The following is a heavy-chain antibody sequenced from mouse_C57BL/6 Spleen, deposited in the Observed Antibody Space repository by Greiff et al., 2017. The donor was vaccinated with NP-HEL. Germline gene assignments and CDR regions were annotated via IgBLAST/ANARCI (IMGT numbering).Heavy chain of an antibody. Sequence: QVQLQQSGAELVRPGASVKLSCKASGYTFTDYYINWVKQRPGQGLEWIARIYPGSGNTYYNEKFKGKATLTAEKSSSTAYMQLSSLTSEDSAVYFCARSYDGYYYFDYWGQGTTLTVSS. D-gene: IGHD2-3*01. V-gene: IGHV1-76*01. J-gene: IGHJ2*01. CDR3: ARSYDGYYYFDY. CDR1: GYTFTDYY. CDR2: IYPGSGNT.